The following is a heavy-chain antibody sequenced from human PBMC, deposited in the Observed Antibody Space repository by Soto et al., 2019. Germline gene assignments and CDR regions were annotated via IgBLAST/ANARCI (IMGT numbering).Heavy chain of an antibody. J-gene: IGHJ4*02. CDR3: SKVMYYYDSSGYYYGLDYFDY. V-gene: IGHV3-23*01. D-gene: IGHD3-22*01. CDR2: ISGSGGST. CDR1: GFTFSSYA. Sequence: GGSLRLSCAASGFTFSSYAMSWVRQAPGKGLEWVSAISGSGGSTYYADSVKGRFTISRDNSKNTLYLQMNSLRAEDTSVYYCSKVMYYYDSSGYYYGLDYFDYWGQGTLVTVSS.